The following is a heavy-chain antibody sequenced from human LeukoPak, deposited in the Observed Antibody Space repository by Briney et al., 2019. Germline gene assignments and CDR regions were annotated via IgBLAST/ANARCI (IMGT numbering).Heavy chain of an antibody. V-gene: IGHV3-53*01. CDR3: AKGATSAYFSPLDS. CDR2: IYSGGST. CDR1: GFTVSSNY. Sequence: GGSLRLSCAASGFTVSSNYMSWVRQAPGKGLEWVSVIYSGGSTYYADSVKVRFTISRDNAKNTLYLQMDSLRAEDTAIYYCAKGATSAYFSPLDSWGQGTLVTVSS. J-gene: IGHJ4*02. D-gene: IGHD3-22*01.